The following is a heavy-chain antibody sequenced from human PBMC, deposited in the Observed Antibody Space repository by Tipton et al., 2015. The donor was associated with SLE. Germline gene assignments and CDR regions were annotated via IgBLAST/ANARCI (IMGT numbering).Heavy chain of an antibody. J-gene: IGHJ3*02. V-gene: IGHV3-21*03. D-gene: IGHD4-17*01. CDR3: ARDHDYGVYAFDI. CDR1: GFTFSSYA. CDR2: ISSSSSYI. Sequence: SLRLSCAASGFTFSSYAMSWVRQAPGKGLEWVSAISSSSSYIYYADSVKGRFTISRDNAKNSLYLQMNSLRAEDTAVYYCARDHDYGVYAFDIWGQGTMVTVSS.